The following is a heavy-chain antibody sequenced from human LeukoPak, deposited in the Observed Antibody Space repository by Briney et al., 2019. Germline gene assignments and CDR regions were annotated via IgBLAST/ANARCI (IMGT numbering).Heavy chain of an antibody. J-gene: IGHJ3*02. Sequence: PSQTLSLTCTVSGGSISSGGYYWSWIRQHPGKGLEWIGYIYYSGSTYYNPSLKSRVTISVDTSKNQFSLKLSSVTAADAAVYYCARPTYYCDSSGCSGAFDIWGQGTMVTVSS. CDR3: ARPTYYCDSSGCSGAFDI. V-gene: IGHV4-31*03. D-gene: IGHD3-22*01. CDR2: IYYSGST. CDR1: GGSISSGGYY.